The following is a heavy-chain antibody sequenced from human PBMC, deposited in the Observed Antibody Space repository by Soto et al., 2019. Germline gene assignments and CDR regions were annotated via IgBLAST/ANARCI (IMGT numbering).Heavy chain of an antibody. CDR3: ARDLSGDYGALDT. V-gene: IGHV3-33*01. D-gene: IGHD4-17*01. Sequence: QVQLVESGGGVVQPGRSLRLSCAASGFTFSSYGMHWVRQGPGKGLEWVAVICYDGSNKVYADSVKGRFTIAKDNSKNTLYLQMNSLRAEDTAVYYCARDLSGDYGALDTWGQGTMVTVSS. J-gene: IGHJ3*02. CDR2: ICYDGSNK. CDR1: GFTFSSYG.